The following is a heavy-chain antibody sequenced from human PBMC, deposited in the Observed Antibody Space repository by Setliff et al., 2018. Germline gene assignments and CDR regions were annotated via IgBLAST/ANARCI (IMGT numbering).Heavy chain of an antibody. J-gene: IGHJ3*02. CDR2: IYPGDSDT. CDR3: ARQAVAGSDAFDI. V-gene: IGHV5-51*01. Sequence: PGESLKISCKGSGYSFTSYWIGWVRQMPGKGLEWMGIIYPGDSDTRYSPSFQGQVTISADKSISTAYLQWSNLKASDTAMYYCARQAVAGSDAFDIWGQGTMVTVSS. D-gene: IGHD6-19*01. CDR1: GYSFTSYW.